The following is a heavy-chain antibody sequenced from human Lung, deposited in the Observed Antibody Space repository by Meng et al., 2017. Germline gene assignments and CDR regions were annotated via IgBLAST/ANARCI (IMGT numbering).Heavy chain of an antibody. CDR1: GGSISSSSYY. CDR3: ARVLYGDYVFFDY. V-gene: IGHV4-39*07. CDR2: IYYSGST. D-gene: IGHD4-17*01. J-gene: IGHJ4*02. Sequence: QRQLQESGTGLVKPSETLSLPCTGSGGSISSSSYYWAWIRQPPGKGLELIGSIYYSGSTYYNPSLKSRVTISVDTSKNQFSLKLSSVTAADTAVYYCARVLYGDYVFFDYWGQGTLVTVSS.